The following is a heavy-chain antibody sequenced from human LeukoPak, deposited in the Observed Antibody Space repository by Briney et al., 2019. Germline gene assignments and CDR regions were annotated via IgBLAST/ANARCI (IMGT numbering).Heavy chain of an antibody. CDR3: ARDDYGDYETPFDY. V-gene: IGHV3-7*01. CDR1: GFTFSSYW. CDR2: IKQDGSEK. D-gene: IGHD4-17*01. Sequence: QTGGSLRLSCAASGFTFSSYWMSWVRQAPGKGLEWVANIKQDGSEKYYVDSVKGRFTISRDNAKNSLYLQMNSLRAEDTAVYYCARDDYGDYETPFDYWGQGTLVTVSS. J-gene: IGHJ4*02.